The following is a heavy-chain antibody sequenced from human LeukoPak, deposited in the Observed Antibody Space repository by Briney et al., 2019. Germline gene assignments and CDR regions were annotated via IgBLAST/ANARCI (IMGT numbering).Heavy chain of an antibody. CDR3: ARGGVPKLKASYSSSSRRLDY. J-gene: IGHJ4*02. CDR1: GGSFSGYY. V-gene: IGHV4-34*01. CDR2: INHSGST. D-gene: IGHD6-6*01. Sequence: PSETLSLTCAVYGGSFSGYYWSLIRQPPGKGLEWIGEINHSGSTNYNPSPKSRVTISVDTSKNQFSLKLSSVTAADTAVYYCARGGVPKLKASYSSSSRRLDYWGQGTLVTVSS.